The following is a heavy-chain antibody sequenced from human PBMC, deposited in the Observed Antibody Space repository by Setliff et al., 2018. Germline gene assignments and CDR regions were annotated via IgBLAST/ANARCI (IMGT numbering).Heavy chain of an antibody. Sequence: SETLSLTCTVSGGSISSYYWDWIRQPARKGLEWIGHIYIGGSANYNPSLKSRITRAIDTSKTQFSMKLSSVTAADTAVYYCARDAAFGGSSWYYYGMDVWGQGTKVTVSS. CDR3: ARDAAFGGSSWYYYGMDV. CDR1: GGSISSYY. J-gene: IGHJ6*02. V-gene: IGHV4-4*07. D-gene: IGHD6-13*01. CDR2: IYIGGSA.